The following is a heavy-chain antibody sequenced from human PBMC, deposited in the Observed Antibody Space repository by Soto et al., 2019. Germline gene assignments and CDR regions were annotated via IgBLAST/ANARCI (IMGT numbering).Heavy chain of an antibody. CDR1: PFSFSTYW. D-gene: IGHD7-27*01. CDR3: AAGEGWLFDL. Sequence: EVQLVESGGGLVQPGGSLRLSCAASPFSFSTYWMTWVRQAPGEGLKWVASIKQDGSQKDYVDSVKGRFTISRDNAKSSLYLQMNSLTVEDTAVYYCAAGEGWLFDLWGRGTLVTVSS. J-gene: IGHJ2*01. V-gene: IGHV3-7*01. CDR2: IKQDGSQK.